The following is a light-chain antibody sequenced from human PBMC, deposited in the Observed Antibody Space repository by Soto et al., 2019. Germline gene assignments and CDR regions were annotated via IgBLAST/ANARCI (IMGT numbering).Light chain of an antibody. Sequence: QSALTQPASVSGSPGQSITISCTGTSSDVGGYNYVSWYQQHPGKAPKLMIYEVSNRPSGVSNRFSGSKSDNAASLTISGLQAEDEADYYCSSYTSSYTQVFGTGTKLTVL. V-gene: IGLV2-14*01. CDR2: EVS. CDR1: SSDVGGYNY. CDR3: SSYTSSYTQV. J-gene: IGLJ1*01.